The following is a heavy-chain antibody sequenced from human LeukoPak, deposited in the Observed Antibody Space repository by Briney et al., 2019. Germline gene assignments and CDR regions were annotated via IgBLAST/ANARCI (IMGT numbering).Heavy chain of an antibody. J-gene: IGHJ4*02. D-gene: IGHD3-10*01. CDR3: ARGGGESHYGSGSYFDY. CDR1: GYTFTSNY. Sequence: ASVKVSCKAFGYTFTSNYMHWVRQAPGQGPEWMGWISAYNGSTSYAQKFQGRVTMTRDMSTSTVYMELSSLRSEDTAVYYCARGGGESHYGSGSYFDYWGQGTLVTVSS. V-gene: IGHV1-46*01. CDR2: ISAYNGST.